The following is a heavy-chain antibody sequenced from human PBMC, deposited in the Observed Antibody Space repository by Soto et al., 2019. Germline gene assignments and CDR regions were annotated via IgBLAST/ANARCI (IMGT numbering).Heavy chain of an antibody. J-gene: IGHJ5*02. D-gene: IGHD2-2*01. CDR2: ISGYNGNT. CDR1: GYTFNTYG. CDR3: ARAYCSSSSCYWFDP. Sequence: GPEVKKPGASVKVSCKASGYTFNTYGITWVRQAPGQGLEWMGWISGYNGNTNVDQKFQGRVTLTTDTSTNTAYMELRSLRPDDTAVYYCARAYCSSSSCYWFDPWGQGTLVTVSS. V-gene: IGHV1-18*04.